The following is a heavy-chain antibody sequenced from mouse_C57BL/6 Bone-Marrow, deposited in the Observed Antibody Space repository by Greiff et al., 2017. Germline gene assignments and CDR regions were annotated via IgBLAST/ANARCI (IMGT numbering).Heavy chain of an antibody. V-gene: IGHV5-4*01. CDR2: ISDGGSYT. D-gene: IGHD1-3*01. CDR3: ASNFFYYAMDY. CDR1: GFTFSSYA. Sequence: EVQLQESGGGLVKPGGSLKLSCAASGFTFSSYAMPWVRQTPEKRLEWVATISDGGSYTYYPDNVKGRFTISRDNAKNNLYLQMSHLKSEDTAMYYCASNFFYYAMDYWGQGTSVTVSS. J-gene: IGHJ4*01.